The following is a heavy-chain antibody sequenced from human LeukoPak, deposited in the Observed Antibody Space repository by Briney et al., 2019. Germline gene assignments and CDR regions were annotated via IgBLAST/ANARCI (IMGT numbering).Heavy chain of an antibody. J-gene: IGHJ5*02. Sequence: GGSLRLSCAASGFTFSDYYMSWIRQAPGKGLEWVSYISSSSSYTNYADSVKGRFTISRDNAKNSLYLQMNSLRAEDTAVYYCARHGPWDYGGNSGEWFDPWGQGTLVTVSS. CDR2: ISSSSSYT. CDR1: GFTFSDYY. D-gene: IGHD4-23*01. CDR3: ARHGPWDYGGNSGEWFDP. V-gene: IGHV3-11*06.